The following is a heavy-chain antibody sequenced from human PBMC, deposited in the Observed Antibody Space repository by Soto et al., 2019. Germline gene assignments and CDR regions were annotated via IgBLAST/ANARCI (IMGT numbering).Heavy chain of an antibody. Sequence: EVQLVESGGGLVQPGGSLRLSCAASGFTFSSFRMYWVRQAPGKGLVWVSHINGDGGSTTYADSVKGRFTVSRDNAKNTLYLQMSSLRAEDTAVYYCAKGVDYGSVHYWGQGTLVTVSS. J-gene: IGHJ4*02. CDR1: GFTFSSFR. CDR3: AKGVDYGSVHY. CDR2: INGDGGST. V-gene: IGHV3-74*01. D-gene: IGHD3-10*01.